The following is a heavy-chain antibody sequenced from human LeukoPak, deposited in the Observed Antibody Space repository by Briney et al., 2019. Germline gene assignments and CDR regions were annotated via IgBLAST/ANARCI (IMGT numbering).Heavy chain of an antibody. CDR3: ARMYSNYFDY. J-gene: IGHJ4*02. D-gene: IGHD4-11*01. V-gene: IGHV4-61*01. CDR1: GSSVSSGSYY. CDR2: IYYSGST. Sequence: ASETLSLACTVSGSSVSSGSYYWSWIRQPPVKGLEWIGYIYYSGSTTYNPSLKSRVTISVDTSKNQFSLKLSSVTAADTAVYYCARMYSNYFDYWGQGTLVTVSS.